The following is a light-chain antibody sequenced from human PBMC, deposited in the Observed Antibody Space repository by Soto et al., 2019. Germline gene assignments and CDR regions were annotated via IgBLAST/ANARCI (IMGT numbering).Light chain of an antibody. CDR2: AAS. J-gene: IGKJ2*01. Sequence: EIVLTQSPATLSLSPGERATLSCRASQSIGSSLPWYQQTPGQAPRLLIYAASNRATGIAAKFSGSGSGTDFTLTISSLAPEDFEVYCCQHPSNWAFTFGQGTKREI. CDR3: QHPSNWAFT. CDR1: QSIGSS. V-gene: IGKV3-11*01.